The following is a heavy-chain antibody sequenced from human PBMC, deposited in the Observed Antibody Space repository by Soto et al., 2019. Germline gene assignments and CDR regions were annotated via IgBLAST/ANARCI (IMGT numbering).Heavy chain of an antibody. CDR2: ISGSGGST. CDR1: GFTFSSYA. J-gene: IGHJ4*02. V-gene: IGHV3-23*01. CDR3: XXXXPPXXWFGEPTIYYFDY. Sequence: EVQLLXSGGGLVQPGGSLRLSCAASGFTFSSYAMSWVRQAPGKGLEWVSAISGSGGSTYYADSVKSRXXXXXXXXXXXXXXXXXXXXXXXXXXXXXXXXXPPXXWFGEPTIYYFDYWGQGTLVTV. D-gene: IGHD3-10*01.